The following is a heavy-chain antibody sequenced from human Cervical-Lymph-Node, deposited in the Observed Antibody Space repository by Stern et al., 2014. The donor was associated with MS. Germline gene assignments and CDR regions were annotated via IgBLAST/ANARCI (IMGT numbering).Heavy chain of an antibody. CDR1: GYTFTTYA. Sequence: QVQLVESGGEVKKPGASVMVSCKASGYTFTTYAISWVRQAPGQGLEWMAWINPYNGHTNYAQKLQGRVTVTTDTSTSTAHMELRSLRSDDTAVYYCARGYCSGGSCSPPFGYWGQGTLVTVSS. CDR3: ARGYCSGGSCSPPFGY. J-gene: IGHJ4*02. D-gene: IGHD2-15*01. V-gene: IGHV1-18*01. CDR2: INPYNGHT.